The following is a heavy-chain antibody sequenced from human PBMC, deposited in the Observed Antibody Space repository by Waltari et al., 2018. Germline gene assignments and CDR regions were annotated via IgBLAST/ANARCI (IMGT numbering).Heavy chain of an antibody. D-gene: IGHD3-16*02. CDR3: ARVITFGGVIVNAFDI. CDR2: IKQDGSEK. CDR1: GFTFSSSW. J-gene: IGHJ3*02. V-gene: IGHV3-7*01. Sequence: EVQLVESGGGLVQPGGSLRLSCAASGFTFSSSWMSWVRQAPGKGLEWVANIKQDGSEKYYVDSVKGRFTISRDNAKNSLYLQMNSLRAEDTAVYYCARVITFGGVIVNAFDIWGQGTMVTVSS.